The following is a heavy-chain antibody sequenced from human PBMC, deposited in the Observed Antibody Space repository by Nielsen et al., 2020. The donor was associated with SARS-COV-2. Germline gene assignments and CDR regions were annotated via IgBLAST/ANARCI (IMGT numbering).Heavy chain of an antibody. Sequence: GGSLRLSCAPSGFPFSSYSMTWVRQAPGKGLEWVSSISSSSSYIYYADSVKGRFTISRDNAKNSLYLQMNSLRAEDTAVYYCARDGQRWLQSDYWGQGTLVTVSS. V-gene: IGHV3-21*01. CDR3: ARDGQRWLQSDY. CDR1: GFPFSSYS. CDR2: ISSSSSYI. J-gene: IGHJ4*02. D-gene: IGHD5-24*01.